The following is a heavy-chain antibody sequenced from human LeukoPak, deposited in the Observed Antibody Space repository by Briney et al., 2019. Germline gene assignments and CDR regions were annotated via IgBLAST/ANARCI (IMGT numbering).Heavy chain of an antibody. CDR2: INHSGST. CDR3: ARAPIVVVPAAIPDAHYYYYYYMDV. Sequence: SETLSLTCAVYGGSFSGYYWSWIRQPPGKGLEWIGEINHSGSTNYNPSLKSRVTISVDTSKNQFSLKLSSVTAADTAVYYCARAPIVVVPAAIPDAHYYYYYYMDVWGKGTTVTVSS. J-gene: IGHJ6*03. CDR1: GGSFSGYY. D-gene: IGHD2-2*02. V-gene: IGHV4-34*01.